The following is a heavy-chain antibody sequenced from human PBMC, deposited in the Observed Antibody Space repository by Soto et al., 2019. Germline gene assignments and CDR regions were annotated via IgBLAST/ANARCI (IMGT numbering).Heavy chain of an antibody. V-gene: IGHV1-69*06. Sequence: SVKVSCKASGGTFSSYAISWVRQAPGQGLEWMGGIIPIFGTANYAQKFQGRVTITADKSTSTAYMELSSLRSEDTAVYHCAARESSGSFAFDIWGQGTTVTVSS. J-gene: IGHJ3*02. CDR2: IIPIFGTA. CDR1: GGTFSSYA. CDR3: AARESSGSFAFDI. D-gene: IGHD3-22*01.